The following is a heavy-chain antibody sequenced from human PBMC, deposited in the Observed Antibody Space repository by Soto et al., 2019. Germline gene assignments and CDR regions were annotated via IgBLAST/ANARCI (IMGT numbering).Heavy chain of an antibody. D-gene: IGHD1-7*01. CDR2: ISSSGSFK. CDR3: ARDPPTGTTLDWVDS. V-gene: IGHV3-21*01. Sequence: GSLRLSCVASGXSFSSDSMCWVRQAPGKGLEWVSSISSSGSFKNYADSVKGRFTISRDNAKNSLYLQMSGLKDEDTAVYYCARDPPTGTTLDWVDSWGQGTLVTVSS. CDR1: GXSFSSDS. J-gene: IGHJ5*01.